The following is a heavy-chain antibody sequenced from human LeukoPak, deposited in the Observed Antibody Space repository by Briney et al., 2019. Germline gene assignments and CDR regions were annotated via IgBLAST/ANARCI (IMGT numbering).Heavy chain of an antibody. CDR3: ARVPGVRWLVGFDY. J-gene: IGHJ4*02. Sequence: GGSLRLSCAASGFTFSSYGMHWVRQAPGKGLEWVAVIWYDGSNKYYADSVKGRFTISRDNSKNTLYLQMDSLRAEDTAVYYCARVPGVRWLVGFDYWGQGTLVTVSS. V-gene: IGHV3-33*01. CDR1: GFTFSSYG. CDR2: IWYDGSNK. D-gene: IGHD6-19*01.